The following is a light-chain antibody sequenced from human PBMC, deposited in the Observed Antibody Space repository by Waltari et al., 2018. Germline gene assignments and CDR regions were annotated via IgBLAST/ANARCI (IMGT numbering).Light chain of an antibody. CDR2: EVS. V-gene: IGLV2-8*01. CDR1: SSYVGDYNY. Sequence: QSALTQSPSASGSPGQSVPISCTGLSSYVGDYNYFSWYQQHQGKAPKVMIYEVSKRPSGVPDRFSGSKSGNTASLTVSGLQAEDEADYYCSSYAGSNNFVVFGGGTKLTVL. J-gene: IGLJ2*01. CDR3: SSYAGSNNFVV.